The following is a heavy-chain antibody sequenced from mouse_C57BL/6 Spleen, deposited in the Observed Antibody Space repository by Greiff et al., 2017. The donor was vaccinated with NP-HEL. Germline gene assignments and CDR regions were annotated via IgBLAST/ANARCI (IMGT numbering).Heavy chain of an antibody. CDR3: ARSSITTVVPRYFDV. CDR1: GYTFTSYW. CDR2: IDPSDRYN. V-gene: IGHV1-50*01. J-gene: IGHJ1*03. Sequence: QVQLQQPGAELVKPGASVKLSCKASGYTFTSYWMQWVKQRPGQGLEWIGEIDPSDRYNNYNQKFKGKATLTVDTSSSTAYMQLSSLTSEDSAVYYCARSSITTVVPRYFDVWGTGTTVTVSS. D-gene: IGHD1-1*01.